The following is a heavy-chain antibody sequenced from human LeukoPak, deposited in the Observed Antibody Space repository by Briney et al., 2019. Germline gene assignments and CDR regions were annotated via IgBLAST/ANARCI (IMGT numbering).Heavy chain of an antibody. CDR1: GGSFSGYY. CDR2: INHSGST. Sequence: PSETLSLTFAVYGGSFSGYYWTWIRQPPGKGLEWIGEINHSGSTNYNPSLKSRVTISVDTSKNQFSLKLTSVTAADTAVYYCATLPGGVTTPNPSWGQGTLVTVSS. D-gene: IGHD4-17*01. V-gene: IGHV4-34*01. CDR3: ATLPGGVTTPNPS. J-gene: IGHJ5*02.